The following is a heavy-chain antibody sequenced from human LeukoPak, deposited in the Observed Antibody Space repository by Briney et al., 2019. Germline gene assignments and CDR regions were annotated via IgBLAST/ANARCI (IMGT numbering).Heavy chain of an antibody. D-gene: IGHD2-2*01. CDR1: RYSFTSYY. Sequence: GASVKVSCKASRYSFTSYYMHWLRQAPGQGLEWMGWINPYNGDTKYTQKLQGRVTMTTDTSTRIAYMDLRSLRSDDTAVYYCARDVILDAALQYHQFYGMDVWGQGTTVIVSS. J-gene: IGHJ6*02. CDR2: INPYNGDT. V-gene: IGHV1-18*04. CDR3: ARDVILDAALQYHQFYGMDV.